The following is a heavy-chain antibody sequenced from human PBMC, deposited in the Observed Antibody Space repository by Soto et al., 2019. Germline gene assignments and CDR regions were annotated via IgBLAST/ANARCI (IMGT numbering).Heavy chain of an antibody. J-gene: IGHJ1*01. CDR2: ISGSGGST. V-gene: IGHV3-23*01. CDR3: ANYYGSGSYPEDFQH. CDR1: GFTFSSYA. D-gene: IGHD3-10*01. Sequence: GGSLRLSCAASGFTFSSYAMSWVRQAPGKGLEWVSAISGSGGSTYYADSVKGRFTISRDNSKNTLYLQMNSLRAEDTAVYYFANYYGSGSYPEDFQHWGQGTMVTVSS.